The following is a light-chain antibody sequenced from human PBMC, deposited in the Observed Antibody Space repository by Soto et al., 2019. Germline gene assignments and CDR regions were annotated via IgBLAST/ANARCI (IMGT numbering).Light chain of an antibody. V-gene: IGKV1-5*01. CDR3: QHYNGY. Sequence: DMPMTQSPTTLSASVGDRVTITCRASQNIRSWLAWYQQKPGKAPKVLIYDASTLESGVPSRFSGSGFGTEFTLTISILQPDDFATYYCQHYNGYFGQGTKVDIK. J-gene: IGKJ2*01. CDR2: DAS. CDR1: QNIRSW.